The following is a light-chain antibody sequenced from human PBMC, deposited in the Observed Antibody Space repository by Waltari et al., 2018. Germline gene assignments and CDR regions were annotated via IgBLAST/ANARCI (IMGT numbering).Light chain of an antibody. Sequence: QSALTQPPSASGSPGQSVTISCIGTNNDIGSYNHVSWYQQHPGKAPTFIIFEVNKRPSGVPDRFSGSKSGNTASLTVSGLQAEDEADYYCTSYGGDNNIVIFGGGTKLTVL. V-gene: IGLV2-8*01. J-gene: IGLJ2*01. CDR2: EVN. CDR3: TSYGGDNNIVI. CDR1: NNDIGSYNH.